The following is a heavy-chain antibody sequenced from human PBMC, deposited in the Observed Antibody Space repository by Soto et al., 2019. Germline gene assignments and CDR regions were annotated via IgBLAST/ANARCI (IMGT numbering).Heavy chain of an antibody. CDR1: GFTVSSNY. J-gene: IGHJ4*02. CDR3: ARDIGGDSSSPFDY. CDR2: IYSGGST. Sequence: GGSLRLSCAASGFTVSSNYMSWVRQAPGKGLEWVSVIYSGGSTYYADSVKGRFTISRDNSKNTLYLQMNSLRAEDTAVYYCARDIGGDSSSPFDYWGQGTLVTVSS. D-gene: IGHD6-6*01. V-gene: IGHV3-66*01.